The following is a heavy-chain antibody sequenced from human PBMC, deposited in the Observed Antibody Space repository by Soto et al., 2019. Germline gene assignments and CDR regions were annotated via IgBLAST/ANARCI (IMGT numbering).Heavy chain of an antibody. D-gene: IGHD4-17*01. CDR1: GFTISSYA. CDR3: AREHSVTDYYYDGMDV. V-gene: IGHV3-30-3*01. Sequence: QVQLVESGGGVVQPGRSLRLSCAASGFTISSYAMHWVRQAPGKGLEWVAVISYDGRNKYYADSVKGRFTVSRDNSKNTLQHQMNNLIAEVTAVYYCAREHSVTDYYYDGMDVWGQGPTVTVSS. J-gene: IGHJ6*02. CDR2: ISYDGRNK.